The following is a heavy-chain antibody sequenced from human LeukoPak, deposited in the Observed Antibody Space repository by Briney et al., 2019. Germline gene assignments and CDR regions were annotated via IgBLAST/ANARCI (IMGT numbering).Heavy chain of an antibody. CDR3: ARVYSSSWYGDWFDP. J-gene: IGHJ5*02. CDR1: GFTFSSYW. V-gene: IGHV3-7*01. CDR2: IKQDGSEK. D-gene: IGHD6-13*01. Sequence: GSLRLSXAASGFTFSSYWMSWVRQAPGKGLEWVANIKQDGSEKYYVDSVRGRFTISRDSAKNSLYLQMNSLRAEDTAVYYCARVYSSSWYGDWFDPWGQGTLVTVSS.